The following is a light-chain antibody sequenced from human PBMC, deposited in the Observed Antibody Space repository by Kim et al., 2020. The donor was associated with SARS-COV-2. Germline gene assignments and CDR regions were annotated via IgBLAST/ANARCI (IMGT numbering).Light chain of an antibody. CDR1: QSISSW. J-gene: IGKJ4*01. CDR2: KAS. CDR3: QQYNSYRT. V-gene: IGKV1-5*03. Sequence: LSASVGDRVTITCRASQSISSWLAWYQQKPGKAPKLLIYKASSLESGVPSRFSGSGSGTEFTLTISSLQPDDFATYYCQQYNSYRTFGGGTKLEI.